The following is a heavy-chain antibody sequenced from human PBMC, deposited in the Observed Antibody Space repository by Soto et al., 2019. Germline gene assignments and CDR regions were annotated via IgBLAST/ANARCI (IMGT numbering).Heavy chain of an antibody. J-gene: IGHJ4*02. Sequence: PSETLSLTCTVSGGSVSSGSYYWSWIRQPPGKGLECVGYIYYSGSTNYNPSLKSRVTISVDTSKNQFSLKLSSVTAADTAVYYCAIQLGYYKKGYFDYWGQGTLVTVSS. V-gene: IGHV4-61*01. D-gene: IGHD1-26*01. CDR1: GGSVSSGSYY. CDR2: IYYSGST. CDR3: AIQLGYYKKGYFDY.